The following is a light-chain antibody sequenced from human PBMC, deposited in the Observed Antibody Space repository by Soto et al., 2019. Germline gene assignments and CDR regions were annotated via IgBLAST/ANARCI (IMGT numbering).Light chain of an antibody. V-gene: IGKV3-20*01. J-gene: IGKJ5*01. CDR3: QHFGGTTFT. CDR2: GAS. CDR1: QSVSSRY. Sequence: EIVMTQSPATLSVSPGERATLSCRASQSVSSRYLAWYQQKPGQAPRLLIYGASSRATGIPDRFSGSGSGTHFTLTISRLEPGDFAVYYCQHFGGTTFTFGQGTRLEIK.